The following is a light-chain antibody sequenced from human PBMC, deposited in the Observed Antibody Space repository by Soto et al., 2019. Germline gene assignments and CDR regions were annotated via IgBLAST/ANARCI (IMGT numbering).Light chain of an antibody. V-gene: IGLV1-44*01. J-gene: IGLJ2*01. CDR3: AAWDDSLSGYVV. Sequence: QSVLTQPPSASGTPGQRVTISCSGSSSNIGRNTVNWYQQLPGTAPKLLIYDNNQRPSGVPDRFSGSKSGTSASPAISGLQSEDEADYYCAAWDDSLSGYVVFGGGTKVTVL. CDR2: DNN. CDR1: SSNIGRNT.